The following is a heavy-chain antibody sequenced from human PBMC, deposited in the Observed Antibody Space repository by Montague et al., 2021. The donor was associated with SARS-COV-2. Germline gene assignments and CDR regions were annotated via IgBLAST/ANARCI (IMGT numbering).Heavy chain of an antibody. CDR2: IYSSGNA. Sequence: SETLSLTCTVSGGSVNYYYWHWLRQSAAKGLEWIGRIYSSGNANYSTSLKSRVTMSIDTSQNQFSLKLNSLTAADTAVYYCARWDHPQSGSWYFFDTWGQGALVTASS. J-gene: IGHJ4*02. V-gene: IGHV4-4*07. D-gene: IGHD6-13*01. CDR3: ARWDHPQSGSWYFFDT. CDR1: GGSVNYYY.